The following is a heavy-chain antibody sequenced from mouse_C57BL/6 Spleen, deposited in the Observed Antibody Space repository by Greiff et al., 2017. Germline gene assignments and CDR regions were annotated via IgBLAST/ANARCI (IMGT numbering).Heavy chain of an antibody. D-gene: IGHD2-3*01. Sequence: EVKLMESGAELVKPGASVKLSCTASGFNFTDYYMHWVKQRTEQGLEWIGRIDPEDGATKYAPKFQGKATITADTSSNTAYLQLSSLTSEDTAVYYCARGYDETMDYWGQGTSVTVSS. CDR2: IDPEDGAT. V-gene: IGHV14-2*01. J-gene: IGHJ4*01. CDR3: ARGYDETMDY. CDR1: GFNFTDYY.